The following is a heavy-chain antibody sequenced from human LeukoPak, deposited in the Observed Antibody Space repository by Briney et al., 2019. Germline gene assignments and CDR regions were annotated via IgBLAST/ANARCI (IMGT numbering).Heavy chain of an antibody. CDR1: RYTFTDYY. CDR2: INPNSGGT. D-gene: IGHD3-22*01. V-gene: IGHV1-2*02. J-gene: IGHJ5*02. Sequence: GASVKVSCKASRYTFTDYYMHWVRQAPGQGLEWMGWINPNSGGTNYAQKFQGRVTMTRDTSISTAYMELSRLRSDDTAVYYCARDSSGYPNWFDPWGQGTLVTVSS. CDR3: ARDSSGYPNWFDP.